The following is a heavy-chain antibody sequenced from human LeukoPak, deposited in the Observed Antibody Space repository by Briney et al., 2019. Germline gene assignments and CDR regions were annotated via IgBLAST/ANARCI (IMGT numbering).Heavy chain of an antibody. D-gene: IGHD6-13*01. Sequence: NASETLSLTCAVYGGSFSGYYWSWIRQPPGKGLEWIGEINHSGSTNYNPSLKSRVTISVDTSKNQFSLKLSSVTAADTAVYYCARDVGYSSSWYPTDYYGMDVWGQGTTVTVSS. V-gene: IGHV4-34*01. CDR3: ARDVGYSSSWYPTDYYGMDV. CDR1: GGSFSGYY. CDR2: INHSGST. J-gene: IGHJ6*02.